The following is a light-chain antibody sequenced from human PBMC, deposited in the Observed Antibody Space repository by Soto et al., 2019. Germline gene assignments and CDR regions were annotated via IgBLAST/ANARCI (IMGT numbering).Light chain of an antibody. J-gene: IGLJ2*01. CDR1: DIGSKN. Sequence: SYELTQPISVSVALGQTARMTCGGNDIGSKNVHWYQQKPGQAPVLVMSRDYNRPSAIPERFSGSNSGNTATLTISRAQAGDEADYFCQVWDSRTVVFGGGTKLTVL. V-gene: IGLV3-9*01. CDR3: QVWDSRTVV. CDR2: RDY.